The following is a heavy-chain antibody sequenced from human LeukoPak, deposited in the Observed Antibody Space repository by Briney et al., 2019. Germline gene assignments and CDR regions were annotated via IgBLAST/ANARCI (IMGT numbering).Heavy chain of an antibody. V-gene: IGHV4-30-4*08. CDR3: ASPRRYYDFWSGPVGYYMDV. D-gene: IGHD3-3*01. Sequence: SQTLSLTCTVSGGSISSGDYYWSWIRQPPGKGLEWIGYIYHSGSTYYNPSLKSRVTISVDTSKNQFSLKLSSVTAADTAVYYCASPRRYYDFWSGPVGYYMDVWGKGTTVTVSS. CDR1: GGSISSGDYY. J-gene: IGHJ6*03. CDR2: IYHSGST.